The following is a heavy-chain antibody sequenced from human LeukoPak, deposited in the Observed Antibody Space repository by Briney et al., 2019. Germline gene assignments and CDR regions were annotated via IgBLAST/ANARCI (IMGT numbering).Heavy chain of an antibody. Sequence: PGGCLRLSCSASGFTLRSYAMGWVRQAPGKGLEWASAISDTGDKTYYADSVKGRFTISRDNSRNTLYLQMSRLRAEDTALFYCAKMTDSTPYSSGTFDSWGQGTLVTVSS. CDR1: GFTLRSYA. V-gene: IGHV3-23*01. CDR3: AKMTDSTPYSSGTFDS. CDR2: ISDTGDKT. D-gene: IGHD3-10*01. J-gene: IGHJ4*02.